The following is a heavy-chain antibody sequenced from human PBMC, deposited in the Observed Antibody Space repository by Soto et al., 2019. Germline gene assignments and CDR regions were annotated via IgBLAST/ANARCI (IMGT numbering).Heavy chain of an antibody. CDR1: GVSISSRGYY. V-gene: IGHV4-39*01. CDR3: PTSNGFDP. Sequence: QLKMQESGPGLVKPSETLSLTCTVSGVSISSRGYYWGGIRQPPGKGLEWIGTIYYCGSTYYNPSLMSVVTISVDTSKYQFSLKLSSVTAADTAVYYCPTSNGFDPWGQGTLVTVSS. CDR2: IYYCGST. J-gene: IGHJ5*02.